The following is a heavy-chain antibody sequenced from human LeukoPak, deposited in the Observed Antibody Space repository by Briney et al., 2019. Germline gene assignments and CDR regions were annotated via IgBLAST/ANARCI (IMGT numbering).Heavy chain of an antibody. J-gene: IGHJ6*02. V-gene: IGHV3-13*01. CDR3: ARGIYCSSTSCPYYYYYGMDV. CDR1: GVTFSSYD. Sequence: GGSLRLSCAASGVTFSSYDMHWVSQATGKGLEWVSAIGTAGDTYYPGSVKGRFTISRENAKISLYLQMNSLRAGDTAVYYCARGIYCSSTSCPYYYYYGMDVWGQGTTVTVSS. CDR2: IGTAGDT. D-gene: IGHD2-2*01.